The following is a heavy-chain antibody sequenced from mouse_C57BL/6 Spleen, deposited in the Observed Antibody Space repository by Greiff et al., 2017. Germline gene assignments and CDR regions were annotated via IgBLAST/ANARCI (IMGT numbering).Heavy chain of an antibody. CDR3: ARESYYDYDWFAY. CDR2: INPGSGGT. J-gene: IGHJ3*01. D-gene: IGHD2-4*01. Sequence: VQLQESGAELVRPGTSVKVSCKASGYAFTNYLIEWVKQRPGQGLEWIGVINPGSGGTNYNEKFKGKATLTADKSSSTAYMQLSSRTSEDSAVYFCARESYYDYDWFAYWGQGTLVTVSA. V-gene: IGHV1-54*01. CDR1: GYAFTNYL.